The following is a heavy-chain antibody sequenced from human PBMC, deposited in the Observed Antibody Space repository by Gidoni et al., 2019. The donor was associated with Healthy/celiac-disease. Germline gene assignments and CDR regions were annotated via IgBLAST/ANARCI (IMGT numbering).Heavy chain of an antibody. CDR1: GGSISSGSYY. J-gene: IGHJ4*02. CDR2: IYTSGST. CDR3: ARGHFGSSGWTYYFDY. Sequence: QVQLQESGPGLVKPSQTLSLTCTVSGGSISSGSYYWSWIRQPAGKGLAWLGRIYTSGSTNYTPSLKSRVTISVDTSKNQFSLKLSSVTAADTAVYYCARGHFGSSGWTYYFDYWGQGTLVTVSS. V-gene: IGHV4-61*02. D-gene: IGHD6-19*01.